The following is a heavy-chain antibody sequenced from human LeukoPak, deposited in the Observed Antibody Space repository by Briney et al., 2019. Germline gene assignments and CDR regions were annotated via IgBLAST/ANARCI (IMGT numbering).Heavy chain of an antibody. Sequence: GGSLRLSCAASGFTFSNYALHWVRQAPGKGLEWVAVISYDGSNKYYADSVKGRFTISRDNSKNTLYLQMNSLRAEDTAVYYCASSYYGSGSYLYWGQGTLVTVSS. J-gene: IGHJ4*02. CDR2: ISYDGSNK. CDR1: GFTFSNYA. D-gene: IGHD3-10*01. CDR3: ASSYYGSGSYLY. V-gene: IGHV3-30*04.